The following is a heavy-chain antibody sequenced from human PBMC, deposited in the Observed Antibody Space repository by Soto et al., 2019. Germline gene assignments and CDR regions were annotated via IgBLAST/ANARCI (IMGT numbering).Heavy chain of an antibody. D-gene: IGHD6-6*01. V-gene: IGHV4-34*01. CDR2: INHSGST. CDR1: GGSFSGYY. J-gene: IGHJ4*02. Sequence: PSETLSLTCAVYGGSFSGYYWSWIRQPPGKGLEWIGEINHSGSTNYNPSLKSRVTISVDTSKNQFSLKLSSVTAADTAVYYCARGLSIAARLPDYWGQGTLVTVSS. CDR3: ARGLSIAARLPDY.